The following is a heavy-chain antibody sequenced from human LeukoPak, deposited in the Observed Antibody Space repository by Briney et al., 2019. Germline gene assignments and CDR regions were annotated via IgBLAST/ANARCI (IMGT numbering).Heavy chain of an antibody. D-gene: IGHD3-22*01. J-gene: IGHJ4*02. V-gene: IGHV3-30-3*01. Sequence: GGSLRLSCAASGFTFSSYAMHWVRQASGKGLEWVAVISYDGSNKYYADSVKGRFTISRDNSKNTLYPQMNSLRAEDTAVYYCARDQPSSGYYYFDYWGQGTLVTVSS. CDR3: ARDQPSSGYYYFDY. CDR2: ISYDGSNK. CDR1: GFTFSSYA.